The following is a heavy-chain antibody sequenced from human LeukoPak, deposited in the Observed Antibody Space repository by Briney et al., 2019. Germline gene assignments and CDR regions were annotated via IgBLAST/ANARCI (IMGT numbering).Heavy chain of an antibody. CDR3: ARTYPGMMFDP. CDR1: GGSLSSYY. Sequence: SETLSLTCTVSGGSLSSYYWSWIRQPPGKGLEWIGYIYYSGSTNYNPSLKSRVTISVDTSKNQFSLKLSSVTAADTAVYYCARTYPGMMFDPWGQGTLVTVSS. J-gene: IGHJ5*02. CDR2: IYYSGST. V-gene: IGHV4-59*01. D-gene: IGHD3-16*01.